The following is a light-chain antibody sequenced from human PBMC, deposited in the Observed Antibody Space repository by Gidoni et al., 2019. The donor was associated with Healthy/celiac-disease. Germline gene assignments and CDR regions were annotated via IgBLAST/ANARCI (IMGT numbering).Light chain of an antibody. J-gene: IGKJ4*01. V-gene: IGKV1-8*01. Sequence: AIRMTQSPSSFSASTGDRVTITCRASQGISSYLAWYQQKPGKAPKLLIYAASTLQSGVPSRFSGSGSGTDVTLTISSLQSEDFATYYCQQYYSYPQTFGGGTKVEIK. CDR2: AAS. CDR1: QGISSY. CDR3: QQYYSYPQT.